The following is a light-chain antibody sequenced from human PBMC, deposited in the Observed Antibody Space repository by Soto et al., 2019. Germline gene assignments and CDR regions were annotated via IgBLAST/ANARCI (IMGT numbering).Light chain of an antibody. CDR3: QEYIQWPPGM. J-gene: IGKJ1*01. CDR2: DAS. Sequence: EIVLTQSPATLSLSPGERATLSCGASQSVSSYLAWYQQKPGQAPRLLIYDASNRATGIPARFSGSGSGTEFTLTISSLQSEDFAVYYCQEYIQWPPGMFGPGTTVDIK. V-gene: IGKV3-11*01. CDR1: QSVSSY.